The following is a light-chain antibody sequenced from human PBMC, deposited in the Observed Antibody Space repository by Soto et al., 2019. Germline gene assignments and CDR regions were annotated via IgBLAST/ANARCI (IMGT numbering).Light chain of an antibody. J-gene: IGKJ3*01. CDR1: HSVSSSY. CDR3: QRRDNWVDT. Sequence: ELVLTQSPGTLSLSPGERATVSCRAGHSVSSSYLAWYQQKPGQAPRLLIYNASKRATGVPARFSGRGSRTDFTLTISGLEPEDFAVYYCQRRDNWVDTFGPGTKVDIK. CDR2: NAS. V-gene: IGKV3-11*01.